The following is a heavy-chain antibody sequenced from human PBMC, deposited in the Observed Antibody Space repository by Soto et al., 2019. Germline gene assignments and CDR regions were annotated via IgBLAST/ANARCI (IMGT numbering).Heavy chain of an antibody. CDR2: IRSKANSYAT. V-gene: IGHV3-73*01. CDR1: GFTFSGSA. D-gene: IGHD4-17*01. J-gene: IGHJ3*02. Sequence: SLRLSCAASGFTFSGSAMHWVRQASGKGLEWVGRIRSKANSYATAYAASVKGRLTISRDDSKNTAYLQMNSLKTEDTAVYYCTRQADYGDYTDAFDIWGQGTMVTVSS. CDR3: TRQADYGDYTDAFDI.